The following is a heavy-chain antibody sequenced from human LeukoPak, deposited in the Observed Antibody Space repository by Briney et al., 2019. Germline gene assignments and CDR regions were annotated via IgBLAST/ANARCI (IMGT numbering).Heavy chain of an antibody. CDR3: TRGAAGLDP. J-gene: IGHJ5*02. Sequence: GGSLRLSCAASGFSLRGYWMYWVRQAPGKGLVWVPRISEDGTTTNYADSVKGRFIISRDIAKNTLYLQMNSLRADDTAVYYCTRGAAGLDPWGQGTLVTVSS. V-gene: IGHV3-74*01. D-gene: IGHD6-13*01. CDR2: ISEDGTTT. CDR1: GFSLRGYW.